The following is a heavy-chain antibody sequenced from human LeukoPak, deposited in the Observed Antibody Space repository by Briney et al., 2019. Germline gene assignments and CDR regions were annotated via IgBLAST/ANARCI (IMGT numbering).Heavy chain of an antibody. D-gene: IGHD3-10*01. CDR3: ARDNARGVGDEYFQH. V-gene: IGHV1-18*01. Sequence: ASVKVSCKASGYTFTSYGISWVRQAPGQGLEWVGWISAYNGNTNYAQKLQGRVTMTTDTSTSTAYMELRSLGSDDTAVYYCARDNARGVGDEYFQHWGQGTLVTVSS. J-gene: IGHJ1*01. CDR2: ISAYNGNT. CDR1: GYTFTSYG.